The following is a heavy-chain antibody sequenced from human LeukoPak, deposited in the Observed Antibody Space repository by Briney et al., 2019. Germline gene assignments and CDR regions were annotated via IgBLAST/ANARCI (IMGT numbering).Heavy chain of an antibody. Sequence: ASVKVSCKASGYTFTSYGISWVRQAPGQGLEWMGWISAYNGNTNYAQKLQGRVTMTTDTSTSTAYMELRSLRSDDTAVYYCVRDLSSTSNWELDYWGQGTLVTVSS. V-gene: IGHV1-18*01. CDR3: VRDLSSTSNWELDY. CDR2: ISAYNGNT. CDR1: GYTFTSYG. D-gene: IGHD1-26*01. J-gene: IGHJ4*02.